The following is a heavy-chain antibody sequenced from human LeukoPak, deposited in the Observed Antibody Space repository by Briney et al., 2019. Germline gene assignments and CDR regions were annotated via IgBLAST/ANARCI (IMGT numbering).Heavy chain of an antibody. J-gene: IGHJ6*02. Sequence: PSETLSLTCTVSGGSISSSSYYWGWLRQPPGKGLEWIGSIYYSGSTYYNPSLKSRVTISVDTSKNQFSLKLRSVTAADTAVYYCARVRITETTFKNFYDGLDVWGQGTTVTVSS. V-gene: IGHV4-39*01. D-gene: IGHD4-17*01. CDR3: ARVRITETTFKNFYDGLDV. CDR2: IYYSGST. CDR1: GGSISSSSYY.